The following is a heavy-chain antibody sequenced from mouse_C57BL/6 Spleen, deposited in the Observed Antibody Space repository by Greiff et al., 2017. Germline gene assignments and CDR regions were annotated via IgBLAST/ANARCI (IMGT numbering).Heavy chain of an antibody. J-gene: IGHJ4*01. Sequence: VQLQQPGAELVKPGASVTLSCKASGYTFTSYWMHWVKQRPGQGLEWIGMIHPNSGSTNYNEKFKSKDTLTVDKSSSTAYMQLSSLTSEDSAVYYCARWLPPYAMDYWGQGTSVTVSS. CDR2: IHPNSGST. D-gene: IGHD2-2*01. CDR3: ARWLPPYAMDY. CDR1: GYTFTSYW. V-gene: IGHV1-64*01.